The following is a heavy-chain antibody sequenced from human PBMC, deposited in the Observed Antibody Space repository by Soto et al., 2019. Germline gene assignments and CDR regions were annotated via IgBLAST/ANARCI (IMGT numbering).Heavy chain of an antibody. V-gene: IGHV6-1*01. Sequence: SQTLSLTCVISGDSVSSNSATWNWIRQSPSRGLEWLGRTYYRSKWYNDYAVSVKSRITINPDTSKNQFSLQLNSVTPEDTAVYYCGRAHLGTDRYTLEPLDPWGQGTLVTVSS. J-gene: IGHJ5*02. CDR1: GDSVSSNSAT. CDR2: TYYRSKWYN. CDR3: GRAHLGTDRYTLEPLDP. D-gene: IGHD3-16*01.